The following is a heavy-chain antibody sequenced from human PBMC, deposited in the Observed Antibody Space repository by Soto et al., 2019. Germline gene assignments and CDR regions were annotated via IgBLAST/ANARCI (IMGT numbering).Heavy chain of an antibody. V-gene: IGHV3-74*01. CDR3: ARGDGDSYGGNSYLGRL. Sequence: EVQLVESGGGLVQPGESLTLSSAASGFTFSSYWMHWVRQAPGKGLVWVSRIKSDGSGTYYADSVKGRLTISRDNAKNTLYLQMNSLRIEDTAVYFCARGDGDSYGGNSYLGRLWGQGAVVTVSS. D-gene: IGHD5-18*01. J-gene: IGHJ4*02. CDR2: IKSDGSGT. CDR1: GFTFSSYW.